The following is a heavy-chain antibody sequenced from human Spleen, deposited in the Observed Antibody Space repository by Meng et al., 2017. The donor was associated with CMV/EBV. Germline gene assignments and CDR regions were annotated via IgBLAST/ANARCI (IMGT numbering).Heavy chain of an antibody. CDR2: IYHSGST. J-gene: IGHJ5*02. CDR1: TYY. V-gene: IGHV4-39*01. CDR3: ARHGDLYDFWSGYGWFDP. D-gene: IGHD3-3*01. Sequence: TYYWGWVRQPPGKGLEWIASIYHSGSTFYNPSLKSRVSISVDTSKNQFSLRLKSVTAADTAVYYCARHGDLYDFWSGYGWFDPWGQGTLVTVSS.